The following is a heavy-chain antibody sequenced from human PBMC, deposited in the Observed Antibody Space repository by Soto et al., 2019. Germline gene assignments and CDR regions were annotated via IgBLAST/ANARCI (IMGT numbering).Heavy chain of an antibody. J-gene: IGHJ6*02. CDR1: GYSFTSYW. Sequence: PGESLKISCKGSGYSFTSYWISWVRQMPGKGLEWMGRIDPSDSYTNYSPSFQGHVTISADKSISTAYLQWSSLKASDTAMYYCARHSLIAVAEYYYYYGMDVWGQGTTVTVS. CDR3: ARHSLIAVAEYYYYYGMDV. V-gene: IGHV5-10-1*01. CDR2: IDPSDSYT. D-gene: IGHD6-19*01.